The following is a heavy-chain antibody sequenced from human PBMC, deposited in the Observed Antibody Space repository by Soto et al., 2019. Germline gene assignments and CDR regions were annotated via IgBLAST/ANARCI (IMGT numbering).Heavy chain of an antibody. J-gene: IGHJ4*02. CDR2: VSYSGST. CDR3: ARADDKMATIDY. V-gene: IGHV4-59*01. CDR1: GGSISSYY. Sequence: SETLSLTCNVSGGSISSYYWNWIRQSPGKGLEWIGYVSYSGSTNYNPSLKSRVTISTDTSKNQFSLRLSSVTAADTAVYYCARADDKMATIDYWGQGALVTVSS. D-gene: IGHD5-12*01.